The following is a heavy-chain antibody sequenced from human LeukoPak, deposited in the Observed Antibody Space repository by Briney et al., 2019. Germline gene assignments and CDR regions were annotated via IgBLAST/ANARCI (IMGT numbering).Heavy chain of an antibody. Sequence: GGSLRLSCAASGFTFSSYSMNWVREAPGKGLGWVSSISSSGRYIYYADSVKGRFSISRDNATNSLYLQTNSLRAEDTAVYYCAKDRPNYYGTNGHYYRRAGDCWGQGTLVTVSS. J-gene: IGHJ4*02. CDR2: ISSSGRYI. CDR1: GFTFSSYS. CDR3: AKDRPNYYGTNGHYYRRAGDC. D-gene: IGHD3-22*01. V-gene: IGHV3-21*01.